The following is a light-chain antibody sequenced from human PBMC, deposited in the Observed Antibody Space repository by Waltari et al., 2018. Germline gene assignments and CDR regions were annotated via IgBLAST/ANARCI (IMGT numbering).Light chain of an antibody. Sequence: DIVMTQSPDSLAVSLGERATINCKSSQSVLFSTNNENYLGCYQQKPGQPPKHLIYRASTRESGVPERFSGSGSGTYFTLTISSLQTEDVAVYYCQQYYSTPCTFGQGTKVEIK. J-gene: IGKJ1*01. V-gene: IGKV4-1*01. CDR1: QSVLFSTNNENY. CDR3: QQYYSTPCT. CDR2: RAS.